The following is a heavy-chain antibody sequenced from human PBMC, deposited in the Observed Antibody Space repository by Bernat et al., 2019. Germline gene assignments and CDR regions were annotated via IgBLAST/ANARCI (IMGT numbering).Heavy chain of an antibody. D-gene: IGHD2-2*01. Sequence: EVQLVESGGGLVQPGRSLRLSCAASGFTFDDYAMHWVRQAPGKGLEWVSGISWNSGSIGYADSVKGRFTISRDNAKNSLYLQMNSLRAEDTALYYCAKDTGSSTSSPSYMDVWGKGTTVTVSS. CDR2: ISWNSGSI. J-gene: IGHJ6*03. CDR1: GFTFDDYA. V-gene: IGHV3-9*01. CDR3: AKDTGSSTSSPSYMDV.